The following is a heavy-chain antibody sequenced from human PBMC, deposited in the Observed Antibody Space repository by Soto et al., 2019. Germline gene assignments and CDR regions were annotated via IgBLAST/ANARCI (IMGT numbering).Heavy chain of an antibody. Sequence: QVQLQESGPGLVKPSQTLSLTCTVSGGSISSGDYYWSWIRQLPGKGLEWIGYIYYSCSTYYNPSLRSRVTISEDTSKNHFPLKLSSVTATDTAVYYCATSGGVNYYHGMDVWGQGTTVTVSS. CDR1: GGSISSGDYY. V-gene: IGHV4-30-4*01. J-gene: IGHJ6*02. D-gene: IGHD6-25*01. CDR2: IYYSCST. CDR3: ATSGGVNYYHGMDV.